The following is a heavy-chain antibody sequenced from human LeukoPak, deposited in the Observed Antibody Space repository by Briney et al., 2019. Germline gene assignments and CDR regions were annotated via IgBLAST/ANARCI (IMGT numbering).Heavy chain of an antibody. CDR1: GYTFTGYY. Sequence: ASVKVSCKASGYTFTGYYMHWVRQAPGQGLEWMGWINPNSGGTNYAQKFRGRVTMTRDTSISTAYMELSRLRSDDTAVYYCASAPPTDIVALDYWGQGTLVTVSS. CDR2: INPNSGGT. D-gene: IGHD5-12*01. J-gene: IGHJ4*02. V-gene: IGHV1-2*02. CDR3: ASAPPTDIVALDY.